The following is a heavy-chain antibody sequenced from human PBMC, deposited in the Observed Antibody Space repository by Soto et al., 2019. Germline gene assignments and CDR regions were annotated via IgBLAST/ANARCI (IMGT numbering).Heavy chain of an antibody. D-gene: IGHD1-26*01. CDR3: ARAWVGATRYFDY. CDR1: GYTFTSYA. J-gene: IGHJ4*02. Sequence: ASVKVSCKASGYTFTSYAMHWVRQAPGQRLEWMGWINAGNGNTKYSQKFQGRVTITRDTSASTAYMELSSLRSEDTAVYYCARAWVGATRYFDYWGQGTLVTVSS. V-gene: IGHV1-3*01. CDR2: INAGNGNT.